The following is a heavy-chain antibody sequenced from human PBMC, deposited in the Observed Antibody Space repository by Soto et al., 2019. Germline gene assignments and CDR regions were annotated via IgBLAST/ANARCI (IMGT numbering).Heavy chain of an antibody. J-gene: IGHJ6*02. V-gene: IGHV3-13*01. Sequence: GGSLRLSCAASGFTFSSYDMHWVRQATGKGLEWVSAIDTAGDTYYPGYRKVRFTISREKAKNSLYLQMNSLRAGDTAVYYCARGNYYYGMDIWGQGTTVTVSS. CDR2: IDTAGDT. CDR1: GFTFSSYD. CDR3: ARGNYYYGMDI.